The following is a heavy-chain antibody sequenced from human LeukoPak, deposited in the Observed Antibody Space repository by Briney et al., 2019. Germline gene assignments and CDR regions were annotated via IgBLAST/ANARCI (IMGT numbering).Heavy chain of an antibody. V-gene: IGHV3-20*04. D-gene: IGHD3-22*01. Sequence: PGGSLRLSCAASGFTFDDYAMSWVRQAPGKGLEWVSAINWNGGSTGYADSVKGRFTISRDNAKNSLYLQMNSLRAEDTALYYCARGYYYDSSTYPGDYWGQGTLVTVSS. CDR2: INWNGGST. CDR1: GFTFDDYA. CDR3: ARGYYYDSSTYPGDY. J-gene: IGHJ4*02.